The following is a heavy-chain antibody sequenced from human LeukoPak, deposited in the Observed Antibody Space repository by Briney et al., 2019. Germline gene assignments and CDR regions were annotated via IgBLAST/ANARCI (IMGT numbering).Heavy chain of an antibody. J-gene: IGHJ4*02. Sequence: GGSLRLSCAASGFTFSSDSMNWVRQAPGKGLEWVSYISSGSSTIHYADSVKGRFTISRDNAKNSLYLQMNSLKTEDTAVYYCTTDRPFTGGGVITHWGQGTLVTVSS. CDR3: TTDRPFTGGGVITH. V-gene: IGHV3-48*01. CDR1: GFTFSSDS. CDR2: ISSGSSTI. D-gene: IGHD3-16*01.